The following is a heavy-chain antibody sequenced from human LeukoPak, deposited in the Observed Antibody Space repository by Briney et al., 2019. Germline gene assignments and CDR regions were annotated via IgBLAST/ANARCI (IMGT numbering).Heavy chain of an antibody. CDR3: ARDSPDEYSSSVWFDP. J-gene: IGHJ5*02. CDR2: INPNSGGT. CDR1: GYTFTGYY. D-gene: IGHD6-6*01. Sequence: ASVKVSCKASGYTFTGYYMHWVRQAPGQGLEWMGWINPNSGGTNYAQKFQGRVTMTRDTSISTAYMELSRLRSDDTAVYYCARDSPDEYSSSVWFDPWGQGTLVTVSS. V-gene: IGHV1-2*02.